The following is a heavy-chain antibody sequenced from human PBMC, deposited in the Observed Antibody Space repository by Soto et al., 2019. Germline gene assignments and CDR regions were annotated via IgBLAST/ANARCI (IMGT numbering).Heavy chain of an antibody. V-gene: IGHV1-69*06. D-gene: IGHD2-21*02. J-gene: IGHJ4*02. CDR2: IIPIFGTA. CDR1: GGTFSSYA. Sequence: SVKVSCKASGGTFSSYAISWVRQAPGQGLEWMGGIIPIFGTANYAQKFQGRVTITADKSTSTAYMELSSLRSEDTAVYYCARDGSGNSRGDFDYWGQGTLVTVSS. CDR3: ARDGSGNSRGDFDY.